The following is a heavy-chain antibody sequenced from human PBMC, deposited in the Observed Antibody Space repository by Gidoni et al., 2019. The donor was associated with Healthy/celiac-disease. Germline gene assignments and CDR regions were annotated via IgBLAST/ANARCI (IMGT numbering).Heavy chain of an antibody. CDR2: IRGSGGST. D-gene: IGHD6-13*01. Sequence: EVQLLESGGGLVQPGGSLRLFCAASGFPFSSYAMSWVRQAPGQGLGGVSGIRGSGGSTDYADSVKGRFTISRDNSKDTLYLQMNSLRAEDTAVYYCAKDWGLIAAHHDWSYWGQGTLVTVSS. V-gene: IGHV3-23*01. J-gene: IGHJ4*02. CDR3: AKDWGLIAAHHDWSY. CDR1: GFPFSSYA.